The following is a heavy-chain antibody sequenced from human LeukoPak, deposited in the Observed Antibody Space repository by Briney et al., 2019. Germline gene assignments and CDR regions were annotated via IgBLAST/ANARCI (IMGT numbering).Heavy chain of an antibody. D-gene: IGHD5-18*01. CDR1: GITFSNYA. J-gene: IGHJ4*02. V-gene: IGHV3-23*01. CDR3: AGRPTGYSSGYIH. Sequence: GGSLRLSCVASGITFSNYAVSWVRQAPERGRDWVAVISGSAHKIRYADSVKGRFTISRDNSENIVYLQMNNLRVEDTAVYYCAGRPTGYSSGYIHWGQGTLVTVSS. CDR2: ISGSAHKI.